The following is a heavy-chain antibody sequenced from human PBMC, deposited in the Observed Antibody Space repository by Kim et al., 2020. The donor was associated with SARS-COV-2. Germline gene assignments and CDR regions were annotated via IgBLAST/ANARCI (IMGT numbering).Heavy chain of an antibody. CDR2: ISYDGSNE. Sequence: GGSLRLSCAASGFTFSSYAMHWVRQAPGKGLEWVAVISYDGSNEYYADSVKGRFTISRDNSKNTLYLQMNSLRAEDTAVYYCARGYSSGWIMGDYFDYWGQGTLVTVSS. J-gene: IGHJ4*02. CDR1: GFTFSSYA. CDR3: ARGYSSGWIMGDYFDY. D-gene: IGHD6-19*01. V-gene: IGHV3-30-3*01.